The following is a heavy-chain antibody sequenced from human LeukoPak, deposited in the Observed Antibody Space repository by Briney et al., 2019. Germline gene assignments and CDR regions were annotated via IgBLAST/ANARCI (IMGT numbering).Heavy chain of an antibody. D-gene: IGHD1-26*01. Sequence: SETLSLTCTVSGGSISSASYYWAWIRQPPGKGLEWIGSIYYSGNPDYYPSLKSRVTMSVDTSRNQFSLKVNSVTAADTAVYYCARDEVGAIDYWGQGTLVTVSS. J-gene: IGHJ4*02. CDR1: GGSISSASYY. CDR2: IYYSGNP. V-gene: IGHV4-39*07. CDR3: ARDEVGAIDY.